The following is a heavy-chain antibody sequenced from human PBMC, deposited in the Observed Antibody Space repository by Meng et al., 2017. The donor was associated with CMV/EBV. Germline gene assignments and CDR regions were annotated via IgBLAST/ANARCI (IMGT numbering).Heavy chain of an antibody. CDR1: GGTFSSYA. D-gene: IGHD5-12*01. Sequence: SVKVSCKASGGTFSSYAISWVRQAPGQGLEWMGGIIPIFGAEKYAQKFQGRVTITTDKSTSTAYMELSSLRSEDTAVYSCASGYDYFDSWGQGTLVTVSS. V-gene: IGHV1-69*05. CDR3: ASGYDYFDS. CDR2: IIPIFGAE. J-gene: IGHJ4*02.